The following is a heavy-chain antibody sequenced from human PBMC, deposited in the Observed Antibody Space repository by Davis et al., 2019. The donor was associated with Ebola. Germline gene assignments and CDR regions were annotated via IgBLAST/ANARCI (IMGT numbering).Heavy chain of an antibody. J-gene: IGHJ5*01. CDR2: VNPNSGDT. Sequence: ASVKVSCKASGYTFTKYYIHWVRRAPGQGLEWMGRVNPNSGDTDYPQKFQGRVAMTRDTSISTAYMELSSLRSDDTAVYYCARDNSDSSAYSWMDSWGQGTLVTVSS. V-gene: IGHV1-2*06. CDR1: GYTFTKYY. CDR3: ARDNSDSSAYSWMDS. D-gene: IGHD6-6*01.